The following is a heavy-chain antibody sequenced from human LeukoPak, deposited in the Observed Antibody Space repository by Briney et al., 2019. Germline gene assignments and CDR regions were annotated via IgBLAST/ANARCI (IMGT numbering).Heavy chain of an antibody. CDR1: GFTFSSYS. D-gene: IGHD3-22*01. J-gene: IGHJ4*02. CDR3: ARLMLYYDSSGYYIDY. Sequence: GGSLRLSCAASGFTFSSYSVNWVRQAPGKGLQWVSYISSSSSYIYYADSVKGRFTISRDNAKNSLHLQMNSLRAEDTAVYYCARLMLYYDSSGYYIDYWGQGTLVTVSS. CDR2: ISSSSSYI. V-gene: IGHV3-21*01.